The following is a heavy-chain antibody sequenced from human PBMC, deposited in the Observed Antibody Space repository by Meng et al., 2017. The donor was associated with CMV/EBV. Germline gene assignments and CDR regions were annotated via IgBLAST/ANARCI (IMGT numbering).Heavy chain of an antibody. V-gene: IGHV3-48*04. CDR1: GFTFSRYS. CDR2: ISSSSSTI. Sequence: PGGSLRLSCAASGFTFSRYSMNWVRQAPGKGLEWVSYISSSSSTIYYADSVKGRFTISRDNAKNSLYLQMNSLRAEDTAVYYCARVSLRVVPAASYYYYYGMDVWGQGTTVTVSS. D-gene: IGHD2-2*01. CDR3: ARVSLRVVPAASYYYYYGMDV. J-gene: IGHJ6*02.